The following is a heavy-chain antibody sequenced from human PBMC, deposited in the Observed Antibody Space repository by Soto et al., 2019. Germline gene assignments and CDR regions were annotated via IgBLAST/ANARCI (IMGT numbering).Heavy chain of an antibody. CDR3: ARERSGTYYFIY. J-gene: IGHJ4*02. CDR2: IGTAGDT. Sequence: GGSLRLSCAASGFTFSSYDMHWVRQATGKGLEWVSAIGTAGDTYYPGSVKGRFTISRENAKNSLYLQMNSLRAEDTAVYYCARERSGTYYFIYWGQGTRVTVSS. V-gene: IGHV3-13*01. CDR1: GFTFSSYD.